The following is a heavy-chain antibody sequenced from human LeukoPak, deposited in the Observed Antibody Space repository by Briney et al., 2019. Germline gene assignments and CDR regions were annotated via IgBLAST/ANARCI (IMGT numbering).Heavy chain of an antibody. J-gene: IGHJ4*02. CDR2: ISGSGGST. Sequence: PGGSLRLSCAASGFTFSSSGMHWVRQAPGKGLEWVSAISGSGGSTYYADSVKGRFTISRDNSKNTLYLQMNSLRAEDTAVYYCAKADYYGSGSYAYYFDYWGQGTLVTVSS. CDR3: AKADYYGSGSYAYYFDY. V-gene: IGHV3-23*01. CDR1: GFTFSSSG. D-gene: IGHD3-10*01.